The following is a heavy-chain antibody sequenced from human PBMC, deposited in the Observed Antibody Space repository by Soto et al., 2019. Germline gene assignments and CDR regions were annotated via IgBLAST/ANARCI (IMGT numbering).Heavy chain of an antibody. V-gene: IGHV1-2*06. CDR3: ARSGGDSYGHFDY. Sequence: ASVKVSSKASGSIFTADYMHSVRQATGQELGWMGRINPNSGGTNYAQRFQGRVTMTRETSTSTVYMELSSLRSEDTAVYYCARSGGDSYGHFDYWGQGTLVTVSS. CDR2: INPNSGGT. CDR1: GSIFTADY. D-gene: IGHD5-18*01. J-gene: IGHJ4*02.